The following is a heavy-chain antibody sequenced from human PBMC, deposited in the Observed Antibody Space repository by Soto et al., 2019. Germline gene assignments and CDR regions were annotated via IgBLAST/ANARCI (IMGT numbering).Heavy chain of an antibody. V-gene: IGHV3-23*01. CDR1: RFTFSSYA. Sequence: HPGGSLRLSCAASRFTFSSYAMSWVRQAPGKGLEWVSAISGSGGSTYYADSVKGRFTISRDNSKNTLYLQMNSLRAEDTAVYYCAKDRSVDTAMVGYFDWLSDYYYYMDVWGKGTTVTVSS. CDR3: AKDRSVDTAMVGYFDWLSDYYYYMDV. CDR2: ISGSGGST. D-gene: IGHD5-18*01. J-gene: IGHJ6*03.